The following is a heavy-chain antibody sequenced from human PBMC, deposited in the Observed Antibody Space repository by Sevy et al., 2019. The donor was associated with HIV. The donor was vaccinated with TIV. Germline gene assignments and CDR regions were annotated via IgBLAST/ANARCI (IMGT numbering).Heavy chain of an antibody. Sequence: GGSLRLSCTASGYTFPAFSFNWVRQAPGKGREWLSYISTGTDHIYYADSAKGRFTISRDDAKNSVYLEMKSLRDQDTALYYCVRRGVDAYNVYFDLWGQGTLVTVSS. CDR1: GYTFPAFS. V-gene: IGHV3-21*05. CDR2: ISTGTDHI. D-gene: IGHD3-10*01. CDR3: VRRGVDAYNVYFDL. J-gene: IGHJ4*02.